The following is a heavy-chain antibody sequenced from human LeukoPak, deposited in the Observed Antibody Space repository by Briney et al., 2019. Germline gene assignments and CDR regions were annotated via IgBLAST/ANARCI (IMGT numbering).Heavy chain of an antibody. V-gene: IGHV3-21*01. D-gene: IGHD2-2*01. CDR1: GFTFSSYS. Sequence: GGSLRLSCAASGFTFSSYSMNWVRQAPGKGLEWLSSISSSSSYIYYADSVKGRFTISRDNAKNSLYLQMNSLRAEDTAVYYCARDLDPYIVVVPAAMLGVGFDPWGQGTLVTVSS. CDR2: ISSSSSYI. J-gene: IGHJ5*02. CDR3: ARDLDPYIVVVPAAMLGVGFDP.